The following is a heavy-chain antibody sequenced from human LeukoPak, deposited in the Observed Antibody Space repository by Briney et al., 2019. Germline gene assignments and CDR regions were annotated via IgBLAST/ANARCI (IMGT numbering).Heavy chain of an antibody. CDR2: IRAYNGNT. Sequence: AASVKVSCKASGYTFTSYGISWVRQAPGQGLEWMGWIRAYNGNTNYAQKLQGRVTMTTDTSTSTAYMELSSLRSEDTAVYYCAREPLSPQSGATYYFDYWGQGTLVTVSS. D-gene: IGHD1-26*01. CDR1: GYTFTSYG. V-gene: IGHV1-18*01. J-gene: IGHJ4*02. CDR3: AREPLSPQSGATYYFDY.